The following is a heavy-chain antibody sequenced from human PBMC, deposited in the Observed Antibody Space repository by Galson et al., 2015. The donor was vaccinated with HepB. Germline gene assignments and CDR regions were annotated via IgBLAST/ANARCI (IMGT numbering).Heavy chain of an antibody. V-gene: IGHV3-7*03. D-gene: IGHD2-21*01. J-gene: IGHJ4*02. CDR3: AGDRLHGGAPTLDY. Sequence: SLRLSCAVSGFSFSNSLMTWVRQAPGKGLEWVANIKQDGSEQYYVGSVKGRYTISRDNAKNSLYLQKNSLRAEETDVNYCAGDRLHGGAPTLDYWGQGALVTVSS. CDR2: IKQDGSEQ. CDR1: GFSFSNSL.